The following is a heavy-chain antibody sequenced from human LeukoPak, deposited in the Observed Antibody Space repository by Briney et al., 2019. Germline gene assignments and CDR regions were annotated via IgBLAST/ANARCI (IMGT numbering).Heavy chain of an antibody. CDR2: ISAYNGNT. Sequence: ASVKVSCKASGYTFTSYGISWVRQAPGQGLEWMGWISAYNGNTNYAQKLQGRVTMTTDTSTSTAYMELRSLRSDDTAVYYCARVSGVEQQLVVVDYWGQGTLVTVSS. J-gene: IGHJ4*02. V-gene: IGHV1-18*01. D-gene: IGHD6-13*01. CDR1: GYTFTSYG. CDR3: ARVSGVEQQLVVVDY.